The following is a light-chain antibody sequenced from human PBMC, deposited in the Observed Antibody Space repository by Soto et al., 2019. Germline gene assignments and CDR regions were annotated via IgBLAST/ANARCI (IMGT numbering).Light chain of an antibody. CDR1: QSVASRN. Sequence: ELLLTQSPGTLSLSPGERATLSCRASQSVASRNLAWYQQKSGQAPRLLIYGASSRAIHTPDRFSGSGSGTDFTLTISGLEPEDFAVYYCHHFGNSLWTFGQGTKVDIK. CDR3: HHFGNSLWT. CDR2: GAS. J-gene: IGKJ1*01. V-gene: IGKV3-20*01.